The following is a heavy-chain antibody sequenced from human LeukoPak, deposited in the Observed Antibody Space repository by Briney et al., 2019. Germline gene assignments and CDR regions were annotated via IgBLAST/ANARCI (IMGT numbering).Heavy chain of an antibody. CDR3: ARRYCINTSCPCGWFDP. CDR2: IYPGNSDT. Sequence: GESLKISCKVSGYNFASYWIGWVRQMPGKGLEWMGIIYPGNSDTRYSPSFQGQVTISADKSISTAYLQWSSLKASDTAIYYCARRYCINTSCPCGWFDPWGQGTLVTVSS. J-gene: IGHJ5*02. V-gene: IGHV5-51*01. D-gene: IGHD2-2*01. CDR1: GYNFASYW.